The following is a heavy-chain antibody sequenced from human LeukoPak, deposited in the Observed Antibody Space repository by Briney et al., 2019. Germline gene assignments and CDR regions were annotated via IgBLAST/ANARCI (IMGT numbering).Heavy chain of an antibody. CDR3: ARGFCPPLPDSSGYYYWCSRNWFDP. CDR2: INHSGST. CDR1: GGSFSGYY. D-gene: IGHD3-22*01. J-gene: IGHJ5*02. Sequence: SETLSLTCAVYGGSFSGYYWSWIRQPPGKGLEWIGEINHSGSTNYNPSLKSRVTISVDTSNNQFSLKLSSVTAADTAVYYCARGFCPPLPDSSGYYYWCSRNWFDPWGQGTLVTVSS. V-gene: IGHV4-34*01.